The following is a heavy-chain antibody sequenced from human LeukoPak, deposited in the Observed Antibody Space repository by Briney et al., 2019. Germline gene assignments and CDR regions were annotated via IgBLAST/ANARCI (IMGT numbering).Heavy chain of an antibody. Sequence: SETLSLTCAVYGGSFSGYYWSWIRQPPGKGLEWIGEINHSGSTNYNPSLKSRVTISVDTSKNQFSLKLSSVAAADTAVYYCASPKLGYCSSTGCYVRDYWGQGTLVTVSS. CDR3: ASPKLGYCSSTGCYVRDY. V-gene: IGHV4-34*01. CDR2: INHSGST. D-gene: IGHD2-2*01. CDR1: GGSFSGYY. J-gene: IGHJ4*02.